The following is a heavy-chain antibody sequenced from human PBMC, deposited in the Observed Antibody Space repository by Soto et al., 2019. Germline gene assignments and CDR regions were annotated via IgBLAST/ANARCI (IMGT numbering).Heavy chain of an antibody. CDR1: GFTFSSYA. V-gene: IGHV3-23*01. D-gene: IGHD4-17*01. J-gene: IGHJ4*02. CDR2: ISGSGGST. Sequence: GESLKISCAASGFTFSSYAMSWVRQAPGKGLEWVSAISGSGGSTYYADSVKGRFTISRDNSKNTLYLQMNSLRAEDTAVYYCASQTNDYGDYVGSEFDYWGQGTLVTVSS. CDR3: ASQTNDYGDYVGSEFDY.